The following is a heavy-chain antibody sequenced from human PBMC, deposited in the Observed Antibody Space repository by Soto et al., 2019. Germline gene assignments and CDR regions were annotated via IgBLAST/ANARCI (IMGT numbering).Heavy chain of an antibody. D-gene: IGHD1-1*01. CDR1: GGSISSGGYY. CDR3: ARDRVSGNEEPSFDY. J-gene: IGHJ4*02. V-gene: IGHV4-31*03. Sequence: QVQLQESGPGLVKPSQTLSLTCTVSGGSISSGGYYWSWIRQHPGKGLEWIGYIYYSGSTYYNPSLKSRVTISVDTSKNQFSLKLSSVTAADTAVYYCARDRVSGNEEPSFDYWGQGTLVTVSS. CDR2: IYYSGST.